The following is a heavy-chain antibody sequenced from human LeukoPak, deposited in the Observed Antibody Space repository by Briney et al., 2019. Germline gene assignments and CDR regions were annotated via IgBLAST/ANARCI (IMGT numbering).Heavy chain of an antibody. Sequence: GESLKISCKGSGYSFTSYWIGWVRQMPGKGLEWMGIIYPGDSDTRYSPSFQGQVTISADKSISTAYLQWSSLKASDTAMYYCARHYSSSWYTLIAVRSGAAFDAFDIWGQGTMVTVSS. CDR2: IYPGDSDT. J-gene: IGHJ3*02. CDR1: GYSFTSYW. D-gene: IGHD6-13*01. CDR3: ARHYSSSWYTLIAVRSGAAFDAFDI. V-gene: IGHV5-51*01.